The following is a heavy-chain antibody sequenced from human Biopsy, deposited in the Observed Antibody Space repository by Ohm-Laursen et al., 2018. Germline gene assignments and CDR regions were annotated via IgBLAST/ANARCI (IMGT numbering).Heavy chain of an antibody. CDR2: INIKRGNA. J-gene: IGHJ6*02. Sequence: ASVKVSCKASGYTLAGYYLHWVRQAPGHGLEWMGWINIKRGNANYAQSFQGRLTVTRDTSITTAYMELTSLTSDDTAIYYCARVPAYPSIDGYYGLDLWGQGTTVIVSS. CDR1: GYTLAGYY. CDR3: ARVPAYPSIDGYYGLDL. V-gene: IGHV1-2*02. D-gene: IGHD2-15*01.